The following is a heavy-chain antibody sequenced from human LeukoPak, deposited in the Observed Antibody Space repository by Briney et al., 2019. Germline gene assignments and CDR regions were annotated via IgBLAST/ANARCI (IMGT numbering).Heavy chain of an antibody. V-gene: IGHV3-23*01. Sequence: GGSLRLSCAASGFTFSSYAMSWVRQAPGKGLEWVSAISGIGGSTYYADSVKGRFIISRDNSKNTVYLQMNSLRGEDTAVYYCAAGSGWKPYYYYYMDVWGKGTTVTVSS. CDR2: ISGIGGST. D-gene: IGHD6-19*01. CDR1: GFTFSSYA. J-gene: IGHJ6*03. CDR3: AAGSGWKPYYYYYMDV.